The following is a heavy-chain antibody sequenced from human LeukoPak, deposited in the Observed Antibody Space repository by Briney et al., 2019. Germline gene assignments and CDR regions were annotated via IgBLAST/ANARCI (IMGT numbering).Heavy chain of an antibody. CDR1: GYTFTGYY. CDR3: ARVVAGTGVSFFDY. D-gene: IGHD6-19*01. Sequence: ASVKVSCKASGYTFTGYYMHWVRQAPGQGLEWRGWINPNSGGTNYAQKFQGRVTMTRDTSISTAYMELSRLRSDDTAVYYCARVVAGTGVSFFDYWGQGTLVTVSS. V-gene: IGHV1-2*02. J-gene: IGHJ4*02. CDR2: INPNSGGT.